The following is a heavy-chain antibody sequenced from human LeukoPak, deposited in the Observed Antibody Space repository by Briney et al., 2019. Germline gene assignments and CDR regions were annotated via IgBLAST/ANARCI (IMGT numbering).Heavy chain of an antibody. CDR1: GGTFSSYA. V-gene: IGHV1-69*04. J-gene: IGHJ6*02. Sequence: GASVKVSCKASGGTFSSYAISWVRQAPGQGLEWMGRIIPILGIANYAQKFQGRVTITADKSTSTAYMELSSLRSEDTAVCYCARDISRDDYGDYGDNRYYGMDVWGQGTTVTVSS. CDR2: IIPILGIA. CDR3: ARDISRDDYGDYGDNRYYGMDV. D-gene: IGHD4-17*01.